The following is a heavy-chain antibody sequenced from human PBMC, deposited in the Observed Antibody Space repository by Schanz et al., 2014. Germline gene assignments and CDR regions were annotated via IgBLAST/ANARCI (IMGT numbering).Heavy chain of an antibody. Sequence: QVQLVESGGGVVQPGRSLRLSCAASGFTFSSYAMHWVRQAPGKGLEWVAVIWSDGSTKYYADSVKGRFTISRDNSKNTLYLQMNSLRADDTAVYFCARAHGNNWYGKGLDYWGQGTQVTVSS. V-gene: IGHV3-33*08. CDR2: IWSDGSTK. CDR1: GFTFSSYA. CDR3: ARAHGNNWYGKGLDY. J-gene: IGHJ4*02. D-gene: IGHD1-1*01.